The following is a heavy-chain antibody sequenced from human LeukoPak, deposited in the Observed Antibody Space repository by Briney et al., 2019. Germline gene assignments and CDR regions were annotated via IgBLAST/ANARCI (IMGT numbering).Heavy chain of an antibody. D-gene: IGHD5-18*01. Sequence: GASVKVSCKASGYTFTSYAMHWVRQAPGQRLEWMGWINAGNGNTKYSQKFQGRVTITRDTSASTAYMELSSLRSEDTAVYYCARDRRYRGYSYVGFDYWGQGTLVTVSS. CDR2: INAGNGNT. CDR3: ARDRRYRGYSYVGFDY. CDR1: GYTFTSYA. J-gene: IGHJ4*02. V-gene: IGHV1-3*01.